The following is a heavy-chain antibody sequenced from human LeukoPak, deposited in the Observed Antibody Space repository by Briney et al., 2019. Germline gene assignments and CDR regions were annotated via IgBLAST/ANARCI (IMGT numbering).Heavy chain of an antibody. Sequence: PGGSLRLSCAASGFSFSSYEMNWVRQAPGKGLEWVSNISPSGSTKYYADSVKGRFTISRDNAKNSLYLQMNNLRAGDTGVYYCTKLAMASADSWGQGTLVTVSS. CDR1: GFSFSSYE. CDR3: TKLAMASADS. J-gene: IGHJ4*02. D-gene: IGHD6-19*01. CDR2: ISPSGSTK. V-gene: IGHV3-48*03.